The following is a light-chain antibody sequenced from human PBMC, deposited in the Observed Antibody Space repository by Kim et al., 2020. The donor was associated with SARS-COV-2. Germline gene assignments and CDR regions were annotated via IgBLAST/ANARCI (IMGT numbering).Light chain of an antibody. CDR3: NSRDSSGNHRYV. CDR2: GKN. V-gene: IGLV3-19*01. Sequence: LGPTVITTCQADSLRVYYTSCSQHQPGQAPVLVLYGKNIRPPGIPDPFSGSSSGNTASLTITGSQAEDEADYYCNSRDSSGNHRYVFGTGTKVTVL. CDR1: SLRVYY. J-gene: IGLJ1*01.